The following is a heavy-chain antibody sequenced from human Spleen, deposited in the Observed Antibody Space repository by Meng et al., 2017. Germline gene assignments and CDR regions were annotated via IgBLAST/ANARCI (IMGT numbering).Heavy chain of an antibody. V-gene: IGHV3-23*01. CDR1: GFTVSHNY. CDR3: AKDPYCSSTSCYIFDY. D-gene: IGHD2-2*02. J-gene: IGHJ4*02. Sequence: GGSLRLSCAASGFTVSHNYMSWVRQAPGKGLEWVSAISGSGGSTYYADSVKGRFTISRDNSKNTLYLQMNSLRAEDTAVYYCAKDPYCSSTSCYIFDYWGQGTLVTVSS. CDR2: ISGSGGST.